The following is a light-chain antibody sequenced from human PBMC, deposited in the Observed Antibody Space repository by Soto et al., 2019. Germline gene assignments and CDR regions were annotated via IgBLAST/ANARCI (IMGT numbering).Light chain of an antibody. CDR1: RTVTTN. J-gene: IGKJ5*01. Sequence: EIVMTQSPATLSVSPGERATLSCRASRTVTTNLAWYHQKPGQAPRLLIYGASSRATGIPDRFSGSGSGTDFTLTISRLEPEDFAVYYCQQYNNWPPITFGQGTRLEI. CDR2: GAS. CDR3: QQYNNWPPIT. V-gene: IGKV3D-15*01.